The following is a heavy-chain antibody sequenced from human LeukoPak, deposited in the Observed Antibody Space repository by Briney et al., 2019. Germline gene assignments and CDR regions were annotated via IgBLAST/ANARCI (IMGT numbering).Heavy chain of an antibody. V-gene: IGHV3-21*01. CDR2: ISSSSSYI. Sequence: GGSLRLSCAASGFTFSSYSVNWVRQAPGKGLEWVSSISSSSSYIYYADSVKGRFTISRDNAKNSLYLQMNSLRAEDTAVYYCARAEDDFWSGYYSVDYWGQGTLVTVSS. D-gene: IGHD3-3*01. J-gene: IGHJ4*02. CDR1: GFTFSSYS. CDR3: ARAEDDFWSGYYSVDY.